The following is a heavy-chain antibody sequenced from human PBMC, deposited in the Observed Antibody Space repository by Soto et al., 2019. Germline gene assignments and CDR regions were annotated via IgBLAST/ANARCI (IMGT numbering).Heavy chain of an antibody. Sequence: GGSLRLSCAASEFTFSNYAMSWVRQAPGKGLEWVSAISYGGGTTYYADSVKGRFTISRDNSKNTLYLQMNSLRAEDTAVYYCAKNPGDYYDSTGYHFDYWGQGTLVTVSS. CDR1: EFTFSNYA. D-gene: IGHD3-22*01. CDR2: ISYGGGTT. V-gene: IGHV3-23*01. CDR3: AKNPGDYYDSTGYHFDY. J-gene: IGHJ4*02.